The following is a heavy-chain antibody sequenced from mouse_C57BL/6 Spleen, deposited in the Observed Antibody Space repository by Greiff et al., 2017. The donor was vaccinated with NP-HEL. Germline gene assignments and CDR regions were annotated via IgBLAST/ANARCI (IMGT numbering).Heavy chain of an antibody. CDR3: ARDDYGGFAY. V-gene: IGHV3-6*01. J-gene: IGHJ3*01. D-gene: IGHD2-4*01. CDR1: GYSITSGYY. Sequence: EVKLVESGPGLVKPSQSLSLTCSVTGYSITSGYYWNWIRQFPGNKLEWMGYISYDGSNNYNPSLKNRISITRDTSKNQFFLKLNSVTTEDTATYYCARDDYGGFAYWGQGTLVTVSA. CDR2: ISYDGSN.